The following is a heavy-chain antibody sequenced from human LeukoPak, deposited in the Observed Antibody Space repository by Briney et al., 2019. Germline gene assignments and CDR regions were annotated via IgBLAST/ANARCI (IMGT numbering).Heavy chain of an antibody. J-gene: IGHJ5*02. Sequence: GASVKVSCKASGYTFTGYYMHWVRQAPGQGLEWMGRINPDSGGTNYAQKFQGRVTMTRDTSISTAYVDLSRLRSDDTAVYYCAREPATMVRGVLLGRFDPWGQGTLVTVSS. CDR2: INPDSGGT. CDR1: GYTFTGYY. CDR3: AREPATMVRGVLLGRFDP. V-gene: IGHV1-2*06. D-gene: IGHD3-10*01.